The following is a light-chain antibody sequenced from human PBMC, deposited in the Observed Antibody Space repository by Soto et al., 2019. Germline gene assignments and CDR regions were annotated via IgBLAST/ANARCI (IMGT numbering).Light chain of an antibody. J-gene: IGLJ2*01. CDR2: EGS. V-gene: IGLV2-23*03. CDR1: SNDVGSYNL. Sequence: QSALTQPASVSGSPGQSITLSCTGTSNDVGSYNLVSWYQQHPVKAPKLMIYEGSKRPSGVSNRFSGSKSDNTASLTISGLQAEDEADYYCCSYARSSTFVFGGGTKLTVL. CDR3: CSYARSSTFV.